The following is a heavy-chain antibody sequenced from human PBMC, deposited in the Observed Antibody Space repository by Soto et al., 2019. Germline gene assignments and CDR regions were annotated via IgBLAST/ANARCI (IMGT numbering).Heavy chain of an antibody. D-gene: IGHD3-9*01. CDR1: GFTFSNYW. CDR3: ASDMTGPKDY. Sequence: QPGGSLRLSCAASGFTFSNYWIHWVRQAPGKGLVWVSRINPDGSYTSYADSVKGRFTTSRDNARSTLYLQMNSLRAEDTAVYYCASDMTGPKDYWGQGTLVTVSS. CDR2: INPDGSYT. V-gene: IGHV3-74*01. J-gene: IGHJ4*02.